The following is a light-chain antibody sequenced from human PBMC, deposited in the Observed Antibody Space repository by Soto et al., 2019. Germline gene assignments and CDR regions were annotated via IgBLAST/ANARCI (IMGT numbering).Light chain of an antibody. V-gene: IGLV2-14*01. J-gene: IGLJ2*01. CDR3: SSYTGSITLL. CDR2: EVI. Sequence: QSALTQPASLSGSPGQSITISCTGTSSDVGGYNYVSWYQQHPGKAPKLIIYEVINRPSGISHHFSGSKSGNTASLTISGLQAEDEADYYCSSYTGSITLLFGGGTKLTVL. CDR1: SSDVGGYNY.